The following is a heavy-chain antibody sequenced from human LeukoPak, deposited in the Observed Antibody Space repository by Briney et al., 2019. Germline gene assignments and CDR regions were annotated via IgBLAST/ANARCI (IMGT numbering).Heavy chain of an antibody. CDR2: ISYDGSNK. CDR1: GFTFSNYA. CDR3: ARVNGPGYGDYVEPFDY. J-gene: IGHJ4*02. D-gene: IGHD4-17*01. V-gene: IGHV3-30*04. Sequence: PGGSLRLSCAASGFTFSNYAMHWVRQAPGKGLEWVAVISYDGSNKYYADSVKGRFTISRDNSKNTLYLQMNSLRAEDTAVYYCARVNGPGYGDYVEPFDYWGQGTLVTVSS.